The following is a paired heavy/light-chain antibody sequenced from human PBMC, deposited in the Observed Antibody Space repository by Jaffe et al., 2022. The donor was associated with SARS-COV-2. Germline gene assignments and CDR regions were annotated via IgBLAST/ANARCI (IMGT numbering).Heavy chain of an antibody. V-gene: IGHV4-34*02. CDR2: INRSGDT. CDR3: VKWKRFHFYYSMDG. Sequence: QAQLQQWGAGLLKPSETLSLSCAVSGGPLSPSYWGWIRQSPGKGLEWIGVINRSGDTTYNPSLKSRVTMSVDTSKNQFYLELNTVTAADTAIYYCVKWKRFHFYYSMDGWGRGTTVTVSS. J-gene: IGHJ6*03. D-gene: IGHD5-12*01. CDR1: GGPLSPSY.
Light chain of an antibody. CDR3: GSWDNSLNTYV. CDR1: TSNIGKNY. J-gene: IGLJ1*01. CDR2: ENQ. Sequence: QSVLTQPPSVSAAPGQKVTISCAGSTSNIGKNYVSWYQLVPGTAPEVLIYENQRRPSGTPDRFSGSKSGTSATLDITGLRTEDEADYYCGSWDNSLNTYVFGSGTEVTVL. V-gene: IGLV1-51*02.